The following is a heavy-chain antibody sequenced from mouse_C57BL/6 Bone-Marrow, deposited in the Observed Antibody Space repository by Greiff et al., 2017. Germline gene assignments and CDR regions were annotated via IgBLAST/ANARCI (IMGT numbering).Heavy chain of an antibody. J-gene: IGHJ3*01. Sequence: EVKLMESGGDLVKPGGSLKLSCAASGFTFSSYGMSWVRQTPDKRLEWVATISSGGSYTYYPDSVKGRFPISRDNAKNTLYLQMSSLKSEDTAMYYCASQTGTWFAYWGQGTLVTVSA. CDR3: ASQTGTWFAY. CDR2: ISSGGSYT. V-gene: IGHV5-6*01. D-gene: IGHD4-1*01. CDR1: GFTFSSYG.